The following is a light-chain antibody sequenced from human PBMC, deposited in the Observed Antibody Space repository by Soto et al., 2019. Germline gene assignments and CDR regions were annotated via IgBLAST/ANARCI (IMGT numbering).Light chain of an antibody. V-gene: IGKV3-15*01. Sequence: EIVMTQSPATLSVSPGERATLSCRASQSVSRDLDWYQQKPGQAPRLVIFGASTRATGIPTRFSGSGSGTEFSLTISSLQSEDFAVYYCQQYSDWPWTFGQGTKVDIK. CDR3: QQYSDWPWT. CDR2: GAS. J-gene: IGKJ1*01. CDR1: QSVSRD.